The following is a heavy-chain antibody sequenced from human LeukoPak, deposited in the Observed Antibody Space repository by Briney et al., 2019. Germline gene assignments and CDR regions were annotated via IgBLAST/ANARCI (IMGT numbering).Heavy chain of an antibody. J-gene: IGHJ5*02. V-gene: IGHV4-34*01. Sequence: TETLSLTCAVYGGYFSGYYWSWIRQPPGKGLEWIGEINHSGRTNYNPSLKSRVTISVDTSKNQFSLKLSSVTAADTAVYYCARGARTPSGYGSRTAGRANWFDPWGQGTLVTVSS. CDR2: INHSGRT. D-gene: IGHD5-12*01. CDR3: ARGARTPSGYGSRTAGRANWFDP. CDR1: GGYFSGYY.